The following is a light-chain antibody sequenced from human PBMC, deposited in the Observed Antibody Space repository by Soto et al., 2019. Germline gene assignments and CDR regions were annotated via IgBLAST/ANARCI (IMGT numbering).Light chain of an antibody. J-gene: IGKJ2*01. CDR3: QRYNDFQYI. CDR2: KAI. CDR1: QSISTW. V-gene: IGKV1-5*03. Sequence: DIQMTQSPSTLSASVGDRVTITCRASQSISTWLDWYQQKPGKAPKLLIYKAINLQSGVPSRFSGSGSGTEFSLTISSLHPDDFATYYCQRYNDFQYIFGQGTKLEMK.